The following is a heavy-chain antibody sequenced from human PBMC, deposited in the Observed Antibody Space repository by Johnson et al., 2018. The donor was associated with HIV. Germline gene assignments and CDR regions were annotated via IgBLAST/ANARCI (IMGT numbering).Heavy chain of an antibody. D-gene: IGHD4-17*01. CDR2: ISYDGSNK. Sequence: QVQLVESGGGLAQPGGSLRLSCAATGFTLSNYWMHWVRQVPGKGLEWVAVISYDGSNKYYAESVKGRFTISRDNSKNTLYLQMNSLRVEDTAIYYCASRYGDYGLGAFDIWGQGTMVTVSS. J-gene: IGHJ3*02. CDR3: ASRYGDYGLGAFDI. CDR1: GFTLSNYW. V-gene: IGHV3-30-3*01.